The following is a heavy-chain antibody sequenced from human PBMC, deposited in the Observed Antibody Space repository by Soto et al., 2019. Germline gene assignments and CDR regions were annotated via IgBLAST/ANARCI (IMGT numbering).Heavy chain of an antibody. CDR2: ISYDGSDK. D-gene: IGHD2-2*01. CDR3: AKSPNFYCSSYHCYKYYFDY. CDR1: GFTFNTFG. V-gene: IGHV3-30*18. J-gene: IGHJ4*02. Sequence: GGSLRLSCAASGFTFNTFGMHWVRQAPGKGLEWVAVISYDGSDKYYSDSVRGRFTISRDNSMNTLYLQMDSLRTEDTAVYYCAKSPNFYCSSYHCYKYYFDYWGQGTLVTVSS.